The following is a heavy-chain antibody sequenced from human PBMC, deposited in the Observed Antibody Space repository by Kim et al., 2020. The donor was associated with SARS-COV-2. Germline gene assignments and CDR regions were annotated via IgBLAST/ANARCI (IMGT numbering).Heavy chain of an antibody. CDR2: IWYDGSYE. CDR1: GFIFSNFG. CDR3: ARGPDCSGGGCYSDY. D-gene: IGHD2-15*01. Sequence: SLRLSCAASGFIFSNFGMNWVRQAPGKGLEWVAAIWYDGSYEYYADSVKGRFTISRDNSKNTLYLQMNSLRAEDTAVYYCARGPDCSGGGCYSDYWGQ. J-gene: IGHJ4*02. V-gene: IGHV3-33*01.